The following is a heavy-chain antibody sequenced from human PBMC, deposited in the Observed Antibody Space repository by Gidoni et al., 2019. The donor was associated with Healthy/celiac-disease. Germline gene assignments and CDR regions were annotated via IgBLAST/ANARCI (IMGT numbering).Heavy chain of an antibody. CDR1: GFTFSSYG. V-gene: IGHV3-33*01. J-gene: IGHJ6*03. CDR3: AALAPYSSSWPAGPYYMDV. Sequence: GVVQPGRSLRLSCAASGFTFSSYGMHWVRQAPGKGREWVAVLWYDGSNKYYADSVKGRFTISRDNSKNTLYLQMNGLRAEDPAVYYCAALAPYSSSWPAGPYYMDVWGKGTTVTVSS. CDR2: LWYDGSNK. D-gene: IGHD6-13*01.